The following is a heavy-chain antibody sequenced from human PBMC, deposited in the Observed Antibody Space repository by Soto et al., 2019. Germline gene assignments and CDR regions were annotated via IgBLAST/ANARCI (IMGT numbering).Heavy chain of an antibody. D-gene: IGHD2-21*02. V-gene: IGHV3-7*01. CDR2: IKQDGSAT. CDR3: ARAGYCGPGCYYYFDY. Sequence: VQLVESGGGLVQPGGSLRLSCAVSGFTFGSYWMNWVRLIPGKGLEWVAYIKQDGSATYYVDSVKGRFTISRDNAKNSLYLQMNSLRVEDTSVYYCARAGYCGPGCYYYFDYWGQGTLVTVSS. J-gene: IGHJ4*02. CDR1: GFTFGSYW.